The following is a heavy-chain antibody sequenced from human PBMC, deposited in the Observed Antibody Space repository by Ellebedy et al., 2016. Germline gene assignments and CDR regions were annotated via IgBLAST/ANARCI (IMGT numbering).Heavy chain of an antibody. D-gene: IGHD2-15*01. Sequence: GESLKISCAASGFTFDDYTMHLVRQAPGKGLEWVSLISWDGGSTYYADSVKGRFTISRDNSKNSLYLQMNSLRTEDTALYYCAKDMDCSGGSCQTYFDYWGQGTLVTVSS. CDR1: GFTFDDYT. J-gene: IGHJ4*02. CDR3: AKDMDCSGGSCQTYFDY. V-gene: IGHV3-43*01. CDR2: ISWDGGST.